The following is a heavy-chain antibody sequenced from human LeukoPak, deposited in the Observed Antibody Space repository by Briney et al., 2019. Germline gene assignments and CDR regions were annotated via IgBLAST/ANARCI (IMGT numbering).Heavy chain of an antibody. V-gene: IGHV4-39*07. CDR2: IYYSGSS. Sequence: SETLSLTCTVSGGSITSNRHYWGWIRQPPGKGLEWIGSIYYSGSSYYNPSLKSRVTISVDTSKNQFSLKLSSVTAADTAVYYCARDPRAFDIWGQGTMVTVSS. CDR1: GGSITSNRHY. CDR3: ARDPRAFDI. J-gene: IGHJ3*02.